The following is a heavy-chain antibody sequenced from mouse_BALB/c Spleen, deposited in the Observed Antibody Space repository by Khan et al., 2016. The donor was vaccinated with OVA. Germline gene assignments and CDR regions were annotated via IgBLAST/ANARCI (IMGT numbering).Heavy chain of an antibody. V-gene: IGHV1S29*02. CDR1: GYIFTDYI. Sequence: VQLQQSGPELVKPGASVKISCRASGYIFTDYILDWVKQSHGKSLEWTGYIFPNNGDTDYSQKFKTKATLNVDISSSTAYMELRSLTSEDSAVYYCVRSGYGSFAYWGQGTLVTVSA. J-gene: IGHJ3*01. D-gene: IGHD1-2*01. CDR2: IFPNNGDT. CDR3: VRSGYGSFAY.